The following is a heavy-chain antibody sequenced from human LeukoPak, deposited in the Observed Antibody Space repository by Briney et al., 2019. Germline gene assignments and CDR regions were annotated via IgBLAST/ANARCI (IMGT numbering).Heavy chain of an antibody. D-gene: IGHD7-27*01. V-gene: IGHV1-2*06. Sequence: GASVKVSCKASGYTFTSYGISWVRQAPGQGLEWMGRINPNSGGTNYAQKFQGRVTMTRDTSISTAYMELSRLRSDDTAVYYCAREVNWGFDYWGQGTLVTVSS. CDR1: GYTFTSYG. J-gene: IGHJ4*02. CDR2: INPNSGGT. CDR3: AREVNWGFDY.